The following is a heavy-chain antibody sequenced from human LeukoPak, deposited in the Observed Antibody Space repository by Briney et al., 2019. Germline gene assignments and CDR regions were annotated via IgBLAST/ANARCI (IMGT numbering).Heavy chain of an antibody. CDR2: INPNGETT. J-gene: IGHJ4*02. CDR3: ATGMICPMCHLFDY. CDR1: GYTFTGYY. V-gene: IGHV1-46*01. D-gene: IGHD3/OR15-3a*01. Sequence: ASVKVSCKASGYTFTGYYMHWVRQAPGQGLEWMGIINPNGETTSHAQKFQGRVTMTTDLSTNTFYMELSSLRSDDTAVYYCATGMICPMCHLFDYWGQGTLVIVSS.